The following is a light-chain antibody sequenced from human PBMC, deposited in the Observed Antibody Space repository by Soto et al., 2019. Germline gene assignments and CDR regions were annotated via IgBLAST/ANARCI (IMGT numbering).Light chain of an antibody. V-gene: IGKV3-20*01. J-gene: IGKJ2*01. Sequence: EIVLTQSPGTLSFSPGERATLSCRASQSVSSTYLSWYQQKPGQAPRLLIYAASSRETGIPDTFSGSGSGTDFTLTISRLEPEDFAVYYCQQYDSSPYTFGQGTKLEIK. CDR3: QQYDSSPYT. CDR1: QSVSSTY. CDR2: AAS.